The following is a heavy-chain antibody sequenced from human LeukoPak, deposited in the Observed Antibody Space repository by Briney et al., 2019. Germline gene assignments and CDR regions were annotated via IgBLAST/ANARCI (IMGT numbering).Heavy chain of an antibody. D-gene: IGHD3-10*01. CDR3: AKRGVVIRAVIIVGFHKEAYYFDY. CDR2: ISDGGGSR. V-gene: IGHV3-23*01. Sequence: PGGSLRLSCAVSGITLSNYGMSWVRQAPGKGLERVAGISDGGGSRNYADSVKGRFTISRDNPKNTLYLQMNSLRAEDTAVYFCAKRGVVIRAVIIVGFHKEAYYFDYWGQGALVTVSS. J-gene: IGHJ4*02. CDR1: GITLSNYG.